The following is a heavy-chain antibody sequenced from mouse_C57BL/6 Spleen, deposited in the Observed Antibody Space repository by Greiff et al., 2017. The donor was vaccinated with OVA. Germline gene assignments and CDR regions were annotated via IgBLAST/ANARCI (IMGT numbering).Heavy chain of an antibody. D-gene: IGHD4-1*01. Sequence: EVQLVESGPELVKPGASVKIPCKASGYTFTDYNMDWVKQSHGKSLEWIGDINPNNGGTIYNQKFKGKATLTVDKSSSTAYMELRSLTSEDTAVYYCARTGTEGFAYWGQGTLVTVSA. J-gene: IGHJ3*01. V-gene: IGHV1-18*01. CDR2: INPNNGGT. CDR3: ARTGTEGFAY. CDR1: GYTFTDYN.